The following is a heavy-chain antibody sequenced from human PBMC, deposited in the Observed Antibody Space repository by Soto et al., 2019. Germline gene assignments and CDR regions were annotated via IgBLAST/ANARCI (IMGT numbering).Heavy chain of an antibody. V-gene: IGHV3-48*03. D-gene: IGHD2-8*02. CDR3: ARDLLDSYGMDV. J-gene: IGHJ6*02. CDR2: ISSSGSTI. Sequence: PGGSLRLSCAASGVTFSSYEMNWVRQAPGKGLEWVSYISSSGSTIYYADSVKGRFTISRDNAKDSLYLQMNSLRAEDTAVYYCARDLLDSYGMDVWGQGTTVTVSS. CDR1: GVTFSSYE.